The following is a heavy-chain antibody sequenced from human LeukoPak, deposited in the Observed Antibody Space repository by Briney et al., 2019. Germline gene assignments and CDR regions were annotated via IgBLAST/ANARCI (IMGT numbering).Heavy chain of an antibody. J-gene: IGHJ4*02. CDR1: GFTFSSYS. CDR3: ARVGGSPVPSYYFDY. D-gene: IGHD1-26*01. Sequence: GGSLRLSCAASGFTFSSYSMNWVRPAPGKGLEWVSSISSSSSYIYYADSVKGRFTISRDNAKNSLYLQMNSLRAEDTAVYYCARVGGSPVPSYYFDYWGQGTLVTVSS. CDR2: ISSSSSYI. V-gene: IGHV3-21*01.